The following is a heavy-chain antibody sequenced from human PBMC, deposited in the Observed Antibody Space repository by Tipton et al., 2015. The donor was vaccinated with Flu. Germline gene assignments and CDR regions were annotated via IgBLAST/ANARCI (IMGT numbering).Heavy chain of an antibody. V-gene: IGHV4-59*01. Sequence: LRLSCTVSGGSISSYYWSWIRQPPGKGLEWIGYIYYSGSTNYNPSLKSRVTISVDTSKNQSSLKLSSVTAADTAVYYCARVALRSDYYGSGTIPRYFAFDIWGQGTMVTVSS. CDR3: ARVALRSDYYGSGTIPRYFAFDI. J-gene: IGHJ3*02. D-gene: IGHD3-10*01. CDR1: GGSISSYY. CDR2: IYYSGST.